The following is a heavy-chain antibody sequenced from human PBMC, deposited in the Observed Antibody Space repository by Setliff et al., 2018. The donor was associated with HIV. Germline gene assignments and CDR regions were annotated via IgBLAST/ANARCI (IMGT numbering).Heavy chain of an antibody. D-gene: IGHD6-13*01. CDR3: ARGGGGSWLLYYCMDV. J-gene: IGHJ6*02. CDR2: IYHTGST. Sequence: SETLSLTCAVSGGSISSTNWWSWVRQPPGKGLEWIGEIYHTGSTNYNPSLKSRVTISVDKSKNQFSLKLSSVTAADTAVYYCARGGGGSWLLYYCMDVWGQGTTVTVSS. CDR1: GGSISSTNW. V-gene: IGHV4-4*02.